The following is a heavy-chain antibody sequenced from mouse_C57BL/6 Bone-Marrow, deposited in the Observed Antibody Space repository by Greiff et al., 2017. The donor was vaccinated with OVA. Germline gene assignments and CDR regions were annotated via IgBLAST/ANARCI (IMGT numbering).Heavy chain of an antibody. Sequence: ESGPGLVKPSQSLSLTCSVTGYSITSGYYWNWIRQFPGNKLEWMGYISYDGSNNYNPSLNNRISITRDTSKNQFFLKLNSVTTEDTATYDGARAPRITTVVADENYYAMDYWGQGTSVTVSS. D-gene: IGHD1-1*01. CDR1: GYSITSGYY. J-gene: IGHJ4*01. V-gene: IGHV3-6*01. CDR3: ARAPRITTVVADENYYAMDY. CDR2: ISYDGSN.